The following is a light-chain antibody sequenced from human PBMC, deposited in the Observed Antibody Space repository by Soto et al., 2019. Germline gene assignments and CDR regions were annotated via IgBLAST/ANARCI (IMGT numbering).Light chain of an antibody. CDR1: SSDVGGYNY. CDR2: DVS. CDR3: SSYTSSSTLLRVV. J-gene: IGLJ2*01. Sequence: QSALTQPASVSGSPGQSITISCTGTSSDVGGYNYVSWYQQHPGKAPKLMIYDVSNRPSGVSNRFSGPKSGNTASLTISGLQAEDEADYYCSSYTSSSTLLRVVFGGGTQLTVL. V-gene: IGLV2-14*01.